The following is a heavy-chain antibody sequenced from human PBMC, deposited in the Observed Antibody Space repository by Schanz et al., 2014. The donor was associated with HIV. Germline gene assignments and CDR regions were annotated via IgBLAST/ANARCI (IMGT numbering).Heavy chain of an antibody. CDR1: GYTFTSYG. V-gene: IGHV1-18*01. Sequence: QVQLVQSGAEVKKPGASVKVSCKASGYTFTSYGISWVRQAPGQGLEWMGWISAYSGNTDFAQKLQGRVTMTTDTSTSTAYMELRGLRFEDTAVYYCATSSRFYGMDVWGQGTTVIVS. J-gene: IGHJ6*02. D-gene: IGHD3-10*01. CDR3: ATSSRFYGMDV. CDR2: ISAYSGNT.